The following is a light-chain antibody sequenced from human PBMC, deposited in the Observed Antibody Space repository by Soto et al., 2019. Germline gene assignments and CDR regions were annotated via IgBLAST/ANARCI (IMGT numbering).Light chain of an antibody. CDR2: DAS. V-gene: IGKV1-5*01. J-gene: IGKJ1*01. Sequence: DIQMTQSPSTLSASVGDRVTITCRASQSISSWLAWYQQKPGKAPKLLIYDASSLESGLPSRFSGSGSGTEFTLTISSLQPDGFATYYRQQYNSYWTFGQGTKVEIK. CDR1: QSISSW. CDR3: QQYNSYWT.